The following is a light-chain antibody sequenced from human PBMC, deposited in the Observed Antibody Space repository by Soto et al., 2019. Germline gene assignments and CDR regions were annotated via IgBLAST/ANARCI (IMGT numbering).Light chain of an antibody. CDR2: AAS. Sequence: DIQMTQSPSSLSVSVGDRVTITCQASQDISNYLNWYQQKPGKAPKLLIYAASSLQSGVPSRFSGSGSGTDFTLTISSLQPEDFATYYCQQSYSTPVTFGGGTKVDIK. CDR3: QQSYSTPVT. CDR1: QDISNY. V-gene: IGKV1-39*01. J-gene: IGKJ4*01.